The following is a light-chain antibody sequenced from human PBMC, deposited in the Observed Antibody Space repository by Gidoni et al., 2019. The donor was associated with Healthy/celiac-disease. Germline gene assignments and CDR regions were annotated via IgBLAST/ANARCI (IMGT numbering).Light chain of an antibody. Sequence: IVLTQSPGTLSLSPGERATLSCRASQSVSSSYLAWYQQKPGQAPRLPIYGASSRATGIPDRFSDSGSGTDFTLTISRLEPEDFAVYYCQQYGSSPWTFGQGTKVEIK. CDR2: GAS. V-gene: IGKV3-20*01. CDR3: QQYGSSPWT. CDR1: QSVSSSY. J-gene: IGKJ1*01.